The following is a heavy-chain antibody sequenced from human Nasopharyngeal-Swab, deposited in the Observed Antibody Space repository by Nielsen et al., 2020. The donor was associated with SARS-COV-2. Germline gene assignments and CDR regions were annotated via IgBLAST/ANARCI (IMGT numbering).Heavy chain of an antibody. CDR3: ARARGINLGLGVVGDMDV. J-gene: IGHJ6*03. CDR2: IGTEGDT. Sequence: GGSLRLSCAASGFTFSSYDMHWVRQDTVKGLEWVSSIGTEGDTHYPDSVKGRFTISRENAKSSLYLQMNIVRAEDTGVYYCARARGINLGLGVVGDMDVWGKGTTVTVSS. CDR1: GFTFSSYD. D-gene: IGHD3-3*01. V-gene: IGHV3-13*01.